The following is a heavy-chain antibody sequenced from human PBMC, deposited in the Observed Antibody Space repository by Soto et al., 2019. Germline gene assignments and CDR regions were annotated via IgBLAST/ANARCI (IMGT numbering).Heavy chain of an antibody. J-gene: IGHJ4*02. CDR2: ISGSGAST. CDR1: GFTFNKYA. D-gene: IGHD3-16*01. CDR3: AKTPGVITVITSFDH. Sequence: GGSLRLSCVASGFTFNKYALAWVRQAPGKGLEWVSAISGSGASTYDADSVKGRFTISRDNXXXXXXXXXXXXXXXXXXVYYCAKTPGVITVITSFDHWGQGTPVTVSS. V-gene: IGHV3-23*01.